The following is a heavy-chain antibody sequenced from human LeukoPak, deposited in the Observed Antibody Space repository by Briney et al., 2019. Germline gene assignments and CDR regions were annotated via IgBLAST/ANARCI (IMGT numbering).Heavy chain of an antibody. V-gene: IGHV3-74*01. CDR2: INSDGSST. D-gene: IGHD3-22*01. CDR1: GFTFSSYW. CDR3: ARVALYYYDSSGYTDAFDI. J-gene: IGHJ3*02. Sequence: GGSLRLSCAASGFTFSSYWMHWVRQAPGKGLVWVSRINSDGSSTSYADSVKGRFTISRDNAKNTLYLQMNSLRAVDTAVYYCARVALYYYDSSGYTDAFDIWGQGTMVTLSS.